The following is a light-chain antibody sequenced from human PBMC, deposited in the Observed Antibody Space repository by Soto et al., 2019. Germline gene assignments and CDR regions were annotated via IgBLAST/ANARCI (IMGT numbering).Light chain of an antibody. V-gene: IGKV3-15*01. Sequence: EMVMTQSPATLSVSPGEIATLSCRASQNLSRNLAWYQQQPGQAPRLLIFYASTKATAITARFSGSGSGTDFTLTISILQSEYFAVYYCQQYDKWPHTFGQGTKLEIK. CDR2: YAS. CDR3: QQYDKWPHT. CDR1: QNLSRN. J-gene: IGKJ2*01.